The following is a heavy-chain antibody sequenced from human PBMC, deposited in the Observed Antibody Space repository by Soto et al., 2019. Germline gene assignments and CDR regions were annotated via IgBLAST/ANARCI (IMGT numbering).Heavy chain of an antibody. V-gene: IGHV3-23*01. Sequence: PGGSLRLSCTASGFTFSSYAMSWVRQAPGKGLEWVSAISGSGGSTYYADSVKGRFTISRDNSKNTLYLQMNSLRAEDTAVYYCAKGRITIFGVVMGPAYYYYGMDVWGQGTTVTVSS. CDR2: ISGSGGST. CDR1: GFTFSSYA. J-gene: IGHJ6*02. CDR3: AKGRITIFGVVMGPAYYYYGMDV. D-gene: IGHD3-3*01.